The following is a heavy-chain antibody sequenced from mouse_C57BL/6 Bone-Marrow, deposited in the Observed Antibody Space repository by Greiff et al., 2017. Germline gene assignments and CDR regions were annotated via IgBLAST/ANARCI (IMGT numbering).Heavy chain of an antibody. V-gene: IGHV7-1*01. CDR2: SRNKANDYTT. J-gene: IGHJ4*01. CDR3: ARTYGPYAVDY. D-gene: IGHD1-1*02. CDR1: GFTFSDFY. Sequence: DVKLVESGGGLVQSGRSLRLSCATSGFTFSDFYMEWVRQAPGKGLEWIAASRNKANDYTTEYSASVKGRFIVSRDTSQSILYLQMNALRAEDTAIYYCARTYGPYAVDYWGQGTSVTVSS.